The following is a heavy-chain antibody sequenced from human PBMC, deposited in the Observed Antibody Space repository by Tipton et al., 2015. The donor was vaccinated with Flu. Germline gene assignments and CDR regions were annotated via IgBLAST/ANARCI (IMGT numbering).Heavy chain of an antibody. CDR2: SHFTGGG. D-gene: IGHD3-9*01. CDR1: DGSVSSSLYY. CDR3: VRVKTFDFIPNFFDP. V-gene: IGHV4-39*07. Sequence: TLSLTCTVSDGSVSSSLYYWGWIRQPPGKTLEWIGHSHFTGGGSYSPSLKSRFTLSQDTSQNQFSLDLTSVTAADTAVYYCVRVKTFDFIPNFFDPWGPGTLVLVSS. J-gene: IGHJ5*02.